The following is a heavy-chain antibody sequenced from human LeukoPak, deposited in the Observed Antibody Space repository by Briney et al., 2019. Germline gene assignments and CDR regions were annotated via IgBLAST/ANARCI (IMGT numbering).Heavy chain of an antibody. V-gene: IGHV4-34*01. CDR2: INHSGST. CDR3: ARGSLDLPLRSLEWLSANWFDP. Sequence: SETLSLTCAVYGGSFSGYYWSWIRQPPGKGLEWIGEINHSGSTNYNPSLKSRVTISVDTSKNQFSLKLSSVTAADTAVYYCARGSLDLPLRSLEWLSANWFDPWGQGTLVTVSS. J-gene: IGHJ5*02. D-gene: IGHD3-3*01. CDR1: GGSFSGYY.